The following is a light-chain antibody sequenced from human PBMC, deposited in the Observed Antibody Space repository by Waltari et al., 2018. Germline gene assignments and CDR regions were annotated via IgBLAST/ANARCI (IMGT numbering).Light chain of an antibody. V-gene: IGKV3-20*01. CDR3: QNHERLPAT. CDR1: QSIGRY. Sequence: EMVLTQSQGTLFLSQGERATLPCRASQSIGRYLAWYQQKPDQAPRLLIYGASSRATGIPDRFSGSGSGTDFSLTISRLEPEDFAVYYCQNHERLPATFGQGTKVEIK. J-gene: IGKJ1*01. CDR2: GAS.